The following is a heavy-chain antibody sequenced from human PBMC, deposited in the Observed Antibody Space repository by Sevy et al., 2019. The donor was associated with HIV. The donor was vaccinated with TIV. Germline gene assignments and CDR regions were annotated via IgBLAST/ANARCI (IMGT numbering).Heavy chain of an antibody. V-gene: IGHV3-53*01. J-gene: IGHJ5*01. CDR1: GFTVSSNY. CDR2: IYSGGST. Sequence: GGSLRLSCAASGFTVSSNYMSWVRQAPGKGLEWVSVIYSGGSTYYADSVKGRLTIFRDKSKNRLYLQMNSLRAEDTAVYYRARQYSSSYGWFDPWGQGTLVTVSS. CDR3: ARQYSSSYGWFDP. D-gene: IGHD6-13*01.